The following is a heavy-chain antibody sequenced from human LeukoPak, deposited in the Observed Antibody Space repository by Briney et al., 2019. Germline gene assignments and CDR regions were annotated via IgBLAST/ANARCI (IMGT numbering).Heavy chain of an antibody. Sequence: SQTLPLTCAISGDSVSSNSGAWNWIRQSASRGLEYLGRTYYRSKWYNDYAPSVRSRISINSDTSKNQFSLQLNSVTPEDAAVYYCARGLYTTGWAFQYWGQGALVAVSS. CDR1: GDSVSSNSGA. CDR3: ARGLYTTGWAFQY. D-gene: IGHD6-19*01. CDR2: TYYRSKWYN. J-gene: IGHJ4*02. V-gene: IGHV6-1*01.